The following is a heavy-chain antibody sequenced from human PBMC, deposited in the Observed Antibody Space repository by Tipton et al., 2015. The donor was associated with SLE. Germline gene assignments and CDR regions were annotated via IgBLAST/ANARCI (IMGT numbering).Heavy chain of an antibody. CDR3: ASGGSWGDYFDY. CDR2: IYYSGST. CDR1: GGSISSSSYY. J-gene: IGHJ4*02. D-gene: IGHD2-15*01. Sequence: TLSLTCTVSGGSISSSSYYWGWIRQPPGKGLEWIGSIYYSGSTYYNPSLKSRVTISVDTSKNQFSLKLSSVTAADTAVYYCASGGSWGDYFDYWGQGTLVTVSS. V-gene: IGHV4-39*07.